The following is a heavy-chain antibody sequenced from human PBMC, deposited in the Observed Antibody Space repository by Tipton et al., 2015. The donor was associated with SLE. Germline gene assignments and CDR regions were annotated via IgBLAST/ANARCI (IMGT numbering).Heavy chain of an antibody. J-gene: IGHJ4*02. CDR3: ARSDIAVAAFDY. CDR2: VYYTGST. D-gene: IGHD6-19*01. Sequence: TLSLTCTVSGGSISSSNYHWGWIRQPPGKGLEWIGSVYYTGSTYYNPSLTSRVTISADTSKNKFSLKLTSVTAADTAVYYCARSDIAVAAFDYWGQGTLVTVSS. CDR1: GGSISSSNYH. V-gene: IGHV4-39*01.